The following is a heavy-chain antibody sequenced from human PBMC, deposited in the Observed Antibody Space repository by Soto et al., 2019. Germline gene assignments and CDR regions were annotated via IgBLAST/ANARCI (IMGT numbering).Heavy chain of an antibody. V-gene: IGHV3-23*01. CDR3: AKRSGFDSGLFDY. CDR2: ISGSGSAT. D-gene: IGHD5-12*01. Sequence: GGSLRLSCAVSGLTFTKYAMSWVRQAPGNRLEWVSAISGSGSATHYADSVKGRFTISRDNSKNTLSLQMNSLRVEDTAIYFCAKRSGFDSGLFDYWGQGTLVTVSS. J-gene: IGHJ4*02. CDR1: GLTFTKYA.